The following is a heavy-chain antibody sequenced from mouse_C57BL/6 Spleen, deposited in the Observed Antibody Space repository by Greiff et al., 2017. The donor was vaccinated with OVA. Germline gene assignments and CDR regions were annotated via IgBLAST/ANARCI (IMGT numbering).Heavy chain of an antibody. CDR2: INPSSGYT. Sequence: VQLVQPGAELVKPGASVKLSCKASGYTFTSYWMHWVKQRPGQGLEWIGYINPSSGYTNYNQKFKGKATLTADKSSSTAYMQLSSLTSEDSAVYYCARGCRDSNYGFAYWGQGTLVTVSA. J-gene: IGHJ3*01. D-gene: IGHD2-5*01. CDR1: GYTFTSYW. CDR3: ARGCRDSNYGFAY. V-gene: IGHV1-7*01.